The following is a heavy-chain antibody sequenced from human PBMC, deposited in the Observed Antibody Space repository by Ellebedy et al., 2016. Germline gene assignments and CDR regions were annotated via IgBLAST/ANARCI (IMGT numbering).Heavy chain of an antibody. CDR2: INQDGSEK. D-gene: IGHD1-14*01. V-gene: IGHV3-7*01. J-gene: IGHJ3*01. Sequence: GESLKISXAASGFTFGGYWMNWVRQALGKGLEWVANINQDGSEKHYVDSVKGRFTISRDNARNSLHLQMNSLRAEDTAAYYCARDPEGGALDVWGRGTMVIVSS. CDR1: GFTFGGYW. CDR3: ARDPEGGALDV.